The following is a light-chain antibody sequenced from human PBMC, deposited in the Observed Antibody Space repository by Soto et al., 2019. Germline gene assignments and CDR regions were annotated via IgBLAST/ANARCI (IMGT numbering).Light chain of an antibody. V-gene: IGKV3-20*01. CDR1: QSARSS. CDR2: GAS. Sequence: VVMTQSPATLSVSPWDRATLSCKASQSARSSLGWYQQKPGQAPRIIIFGASGRATGIPDRFGGSGSGTDFTLTISRLEPEDFAVYYCQQYGSLSWTFGQGTKVDIK. J-gene: IGKJ1*01. CDR3: QQYGSLSWT.